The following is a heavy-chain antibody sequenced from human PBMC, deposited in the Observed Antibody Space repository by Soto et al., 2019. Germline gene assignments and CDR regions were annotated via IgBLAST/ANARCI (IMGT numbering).Heavy chain of an antibody. D-gene: IGHD6-13*01. CDR2: TYYGESS. J-gene: IGHJ4*02. CDR3: VRVAGSASWYETDS. V-gene: IGHV4-38-2*01. Sequence: PSETLSLTCAVSGYSISSGYYWGWIRQPPGKGLEWLGTTYYGESSYYNPSLRSRITILLDASTNQLSLKLSSVTAADTAVYFCVRVAGSASWYETDSWGQGILVTVSS. CDR1: GYSISSGYY.